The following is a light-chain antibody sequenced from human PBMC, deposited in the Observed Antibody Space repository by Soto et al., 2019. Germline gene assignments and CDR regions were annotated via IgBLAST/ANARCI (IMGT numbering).Light chain of an antibody. CDR1: QGIRNY. V-gene: IGKV1-27*01. Sequence: DIQMTQSPSSLSASVGDRVTITCRASQGIRNYLAWYQQKPGKVPKLLIYAASTLQSGVPSRFSGSGSGTDFTLTISSLQPEDVATYYCQEYNSAPRTFGQGTKLEIK. J-gene: IGKJ2*02. CDR3: QEYNSAPRT. CDR2: AAS.